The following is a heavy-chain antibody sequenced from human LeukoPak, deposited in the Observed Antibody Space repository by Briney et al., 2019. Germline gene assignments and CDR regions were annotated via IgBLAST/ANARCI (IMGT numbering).Heavy chain of an antibody. D-gene: IGHD3-3*01. Sequence: PGGSLRLSCAASGFTFRDAWMTWVRQAPGKGLERVGRIRSRADGGTAEYATAVEGRFTISRDDSTNTLYLHMSNVKTEDTAVYYCAKHIYGVVSIQQWGQGTLVTVSS. CDR2: IRSRADGGTA. V-gene: IGHV3-15*01. J-gene: IGHJ1*01. CDR1: GFTFRDAW. CDR3: AKHIYGVVSIQQ.